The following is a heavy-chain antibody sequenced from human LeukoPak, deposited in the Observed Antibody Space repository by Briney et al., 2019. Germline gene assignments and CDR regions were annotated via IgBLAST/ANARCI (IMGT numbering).Heavy chain of an antibody. CDR3: ARERYDFWSGYYQYFQH. J-gene: IGHJ1*01. V-gene: IGHV1-2*02. D-gene: IGHD3-3*01. CDR2: INPNSGST. CDR1: GYTFTGYY. Sequence: ASVKVSCKASGYTFTGYYMHWVRQAPGQGLEWMGWINPNSGSTNYAQKFQGRVTMTRDTSISTAYMELSRLRSDDTAVYYCARERYDFWSGYYQYFQHWGQGTLVTVSS.